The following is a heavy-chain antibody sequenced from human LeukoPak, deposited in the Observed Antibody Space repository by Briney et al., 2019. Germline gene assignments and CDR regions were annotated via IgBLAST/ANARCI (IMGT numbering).Heavy chain of an antibody. J-gene: IGHJ5*02. V-gene: IGHV4-4*02. CDR2: IYHSGST. CDR1: GGSISSSNW. Sequence: PSETLSLTCAVSGGSISSSNWWSWVRQPPGKGLEWIGEIYHSGSTNYNPSLKSRVTISVDKSKNQFSLKLSSVTAADTAVYYCARAPQLLWFGELLSGDWFDPWGQGTLVTVSS. D-gene: IGHD3-10*01. CDR3: ARAPQLLWFGELLSGDWFDP.